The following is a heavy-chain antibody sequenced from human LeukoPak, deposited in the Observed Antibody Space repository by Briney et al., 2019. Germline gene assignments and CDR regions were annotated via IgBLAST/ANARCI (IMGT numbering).Heavy chain of an antibody. J-gene: IGHJ2*01. V-gene: IGHV3-33*06. CDR1: GFTFSNYG. CDR3: AKPNAPSGGGRQGFFDL. Sequence: PGRSLRLSCAASGFTFSNYGMHWVRQAPGKGLEWVAVIWYDGSTKYYTDSVTGRFTISRDNSKNTLYVQMDSLRVEDTAIYYCAKPNAPSGGGRQGFFDLWGRGTLVTASS. D-gene: IGHD2-15*01. CDR2: IWYDGSTK.